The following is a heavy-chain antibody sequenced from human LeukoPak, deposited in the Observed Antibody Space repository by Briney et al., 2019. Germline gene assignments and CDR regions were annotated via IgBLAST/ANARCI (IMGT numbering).Heavy chain of an antibody. D-gene: IGHD2-15*01. CDR1: GFTFSGYA. CDR3: AKLVAATNPNDY. J-gene: IGHJ4*02. Sequence: GGSLRLSCAASGFTFSGYAMHWVRQAPGKGLEWVSVMSYDGSNKYYADSVKGRFTISRDNSKNTLYLQMNSLRAEDTAVYYCAKLVAATNPNDYWGQGTLVTVSS. V-gene: IGHV3-30-3*02. CDR2: MSYDGSNK.